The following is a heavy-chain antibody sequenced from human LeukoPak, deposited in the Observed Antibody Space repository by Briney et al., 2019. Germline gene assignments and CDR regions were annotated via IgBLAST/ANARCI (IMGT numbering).Heavy chain of an antibody. D-gene: IGHD5-18*01. J-gene: IGHJ4*02. CDR2: IYYSGST. V-gene: IGHV4-61*08. CDR3: ARVGYSYGSHYFDY. CDR1: GGSVSSGGYY. Sequence: PSETLSLTCSVSGGSVSSGGYYWSWIRQHPGKGLEWIGYIYYSGSTNYNPSLKSRVTISVDTSKNQFPLKLSSVTAADTAVYYCARVGYSYGSHYFDYWGQGTLVTVSS.